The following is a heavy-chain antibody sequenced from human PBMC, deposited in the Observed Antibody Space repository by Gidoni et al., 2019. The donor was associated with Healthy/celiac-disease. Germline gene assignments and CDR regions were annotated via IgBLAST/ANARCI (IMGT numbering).Heavy chain of an antibody. Sequence: EVQLLESGGGLVQPGGSLRLSCAASGFTFSTYTMSWVRQAPGKGLECVSTIGGSGASTYYADSVKGRFTISRDNSKNTLYLQMNSLRAEDTAVYYCAKDRLIVGATTGFDYWGQGTLVTVSS. V-gene: IGHV3-23*01. CDR2: IGGSGAST. D-gene: IGHD1-26*01. J-gene: IGHJ4*02. CDR3: AKDRLIVGATTGFDY. CDR1: GFTFSTYT.